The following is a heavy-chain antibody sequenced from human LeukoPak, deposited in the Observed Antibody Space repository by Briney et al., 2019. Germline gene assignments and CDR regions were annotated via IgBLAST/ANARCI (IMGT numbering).Heavy chain of an antibody. CDR3: ARFLYSSGYAYYFDY. D-gene: IGHD3-22*01. V-gene: IGHV5-51*01. J-gene: IGHJ4*02. Sequence: GESLKISCKSSGYSFTSYWIGWVRQMPGKGLEWMGIIYPGGSDTRYSPSFQGQVTISADRSISTAYLQWSSLKASDTAMYYCARFLYSSGYAYYFDYWGQGTLVTVSS. CDR2: IYPGGSDT. CDR1: GYSFTSYW.